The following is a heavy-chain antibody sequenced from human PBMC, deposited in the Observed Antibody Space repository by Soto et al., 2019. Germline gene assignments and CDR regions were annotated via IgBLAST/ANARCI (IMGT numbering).Heavy chain of an antibody. D-gene: IGHD7-27*01. CDR3: AKDSLWGSAVDWYFDL. J-gene: IGHJ2*01. V-gene: IGHV3-23*01. Sequence: GGSLRLSCAASGFTFSSYAMSWVRQAPGKGLEWVSAISGSGGSTYYADSVKGRFTISRDNSKNTLYLQMNSLRAEDTAVYYCAKDSLWGSAVDWYFDLWGRGTLVTVSS. CDR2: ISGSGGST. CDR1: GFTFSSYA.